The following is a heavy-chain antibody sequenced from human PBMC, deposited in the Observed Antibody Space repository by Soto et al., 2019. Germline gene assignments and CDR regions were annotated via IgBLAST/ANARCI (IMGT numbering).Heavy chain of an antibody. CDR3: ARDHCINGVCYLNYYYGMDV. Sequence: EVQLVESGGGLVQPGGSLRLSCAASGFTFSSYSMNWVRQAPGKGLEWVSYISSSTSTIYYADSVKGRFTISRDNAKNSLYLQMHSLRDEATAVYYCARDHCINGVCYLNYYYGMDVWGQGTTVTVSS. V-gene: IGHV3-48*02. J-gene: IGHJ6*02. CDR1: GFTFSSYS. D-gene: IGHD2-8*01. CDR2: ISSSTSTI.